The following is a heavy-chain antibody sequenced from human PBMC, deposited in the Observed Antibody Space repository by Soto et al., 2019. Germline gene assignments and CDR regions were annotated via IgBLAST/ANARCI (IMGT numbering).Heavy chain of an antibody. CDR1: GGSFSGYY. Sequence: QVQLQQWGAGLLKPSETLSLTCAVYGGSFSGYYWSWIRQPPGKGLEWIGEINHSGSTNYNPSLKSRVTISVDTSKNQFSLKLSSVTAADTAVYYCARSRYCTNGVCRGWPRGKGYYMDVWGKGTTVTVSS. CDR2: INHSGST. D-gene: IGHD2-8*01. V-gene: IGHV4-34*01. CDR3: ARSRYCTNGVCRGWPRGKGYYMDV. J-gene: IGHJ6*03.